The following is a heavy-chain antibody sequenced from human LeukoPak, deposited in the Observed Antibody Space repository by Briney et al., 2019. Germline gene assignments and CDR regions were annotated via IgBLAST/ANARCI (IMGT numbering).Heavy chain of an antibody. CDR2: IYYSGST. CDR3: AAHVAVAGYFDY. CDR1: GGSISSYY. D-gene: IGHD6-19*01. Sequence: PSETLSLTCTVSGGSISSYYWRWLRQPPGKGLEGSGYIYYSGSTNYNPSLKSRVTISVDTSKNQFSLKLSSVTAADTAVYYCAAHVAVAGYFDYWGQGTLVTVSS. V-gene: IGHV4-59*01. J-gene: IGHJ4*02.